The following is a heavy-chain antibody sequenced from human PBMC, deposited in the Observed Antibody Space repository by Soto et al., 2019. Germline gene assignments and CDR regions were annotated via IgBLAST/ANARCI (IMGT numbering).Heavy chain of an antibody. V-gene: IGHV3-7*03. CDR3: ARGCSGGSCYSIWFDY. CDR2: TKQDGSEK. Sequence: GGSLRLSCAASRFTFSNYWMTWVRQAPGKGLEWVANTKQDGSEKYYVDSVKGRFTISRDNAKNSLYLQMNSLRAEDTAVYYCARGCSGGSCYSIWFDYWGQGTQVTVSS. D-gene: IGHD2-15*01. J-gene: IGHJ4*02. CDR1: RFTFSNYW.